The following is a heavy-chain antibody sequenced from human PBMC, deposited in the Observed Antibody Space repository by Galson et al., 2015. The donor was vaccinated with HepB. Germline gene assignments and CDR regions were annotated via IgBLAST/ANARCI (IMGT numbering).Heavy chain of an antibody. CDR2: IYYSGST. Sequence: GYYWSWIRQHPGKGLEWIGYIYYSGSTYYNPSLKSQVTISVDTSKNQFSLKLSSVTAADTAVYYCARAEAGIAAAGPQGGGVDYWGQGTLVTVSS. V-gene: IGHV4-31*01. D-gene: IGHD6-13*01. CDR3: ARAEAGIAAAGPQGGGVDY. J-gene: IGHJ4*02. CDR1: GYY.